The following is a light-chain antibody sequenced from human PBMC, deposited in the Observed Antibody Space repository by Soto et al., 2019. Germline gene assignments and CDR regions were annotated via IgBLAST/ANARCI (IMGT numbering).Light chain of an antibody. V-gene: IGLV1-40*01. Sequence: QSVLTQPPSVSGAPGQRVTISCTGSSSNIGAGYDVHWYQQLPGTAPKLRINGNSNQPSWVPDRFSDSKSGTSASLAITGLEADDDTDYYCYSYDNSLSGGVFGGGTKLTVL. CDR1: SSNIGAGYD. CDR3: YSYDNSLSGGV. J-gene: IGLJ3*02. CDR2: GNS.